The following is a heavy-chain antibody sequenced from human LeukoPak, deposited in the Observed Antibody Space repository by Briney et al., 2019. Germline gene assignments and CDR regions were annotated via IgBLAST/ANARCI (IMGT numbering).Heavy chain of an antibody. Sequence: PGGSLRLSCAASGFTFSSYSMNWVRQAPGKGLEWVSSISSSSYIYYADSVKGRFTISRDNAKNSLYLQMNSLRAEDTAVYYCALAGYSSSWYVSWGQGTLATVSS. CDR3: ALAGYSSSWYVS. J-gene: IGHJ5*02. CDR1: GFTFSSYS. V-gene: IGHV3-21*01. D-gene: IGHD6-13*01. CDR2: ISSSSYI.